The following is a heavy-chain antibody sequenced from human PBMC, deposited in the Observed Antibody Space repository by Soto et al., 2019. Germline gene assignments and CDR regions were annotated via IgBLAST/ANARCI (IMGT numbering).Heavy chain of an antibody. CDR1: GFSLSTTGVG. Sequence: QITLKESGPTLVKPTQTLTLTCTFSGFSLSTTGVGVGWIRQPPGKALEWLALIYWDDDKRYSPSLKSTLTITKDISKNQVVLTMTNIDPVDTATYYCAHSATTLAGADYWGQGTLVTVSS. J-gene: IGHJ4*02. CDR2: IYWDDDK. V-gene: IGHV2-5*02. D-gene: IGHD4-4*01. CDR3: AHSATTLAGADY.